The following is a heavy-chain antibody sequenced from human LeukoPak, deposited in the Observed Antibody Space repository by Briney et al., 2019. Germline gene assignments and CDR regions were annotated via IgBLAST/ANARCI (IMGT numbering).Heavy chain of an antibody. J-gene: IGHJ4*02. D-gene: IGHD1-26*01. CDR1: GFTFSSCA. CDR3: AKDFGGSFDY. CDR2: ISYDGSNK. V-gene: IGHV3-30-3*01. Sequence: GGSLRLSCAASGFTFSSCAMHWVRQAPGKGLEWVAVISYDGSNKYYADSVKGRFTISRDNSKNTLYLQMNSLRAEDTAVYYCAKDFGGSFDYWGQGTLVTVSS.